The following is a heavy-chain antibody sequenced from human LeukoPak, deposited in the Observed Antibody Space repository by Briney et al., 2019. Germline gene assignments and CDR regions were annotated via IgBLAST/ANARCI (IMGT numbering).Heavy chain of an antibody. D-gene: IGHD3-10*01. J-gene: IGHJ4*02. Sequence: SGPTLVKPTQTLTLTCTFSGFSLSTSGVGVGWIRQPPGKALEWLALIYWNDDKRYSPSLESRLTITKDTSKNQVVLTMTNMDPVDTATYYCANSLVTMVRGVINYFDYWGQGTLVTVSS. CDR3: ANSLVTMVRGVINYFDY. CDR1: GFSLSTSGVG. V-gene: IGHV2-5*01. CDR2: IYWNDDK.